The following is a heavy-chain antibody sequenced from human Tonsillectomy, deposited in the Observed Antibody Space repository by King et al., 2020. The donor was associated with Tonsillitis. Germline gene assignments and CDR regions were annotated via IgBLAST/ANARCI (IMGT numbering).Heavy chain of an antibody. V-gene: IGHV4-4*07. CDR1: GGSISNYY. Sequence: QLQESGPGLVRPSETLSLTCTVSGGSISNYYWSWIRQPAGKGLEWIGRIYTSGSTNYNPSLKSRVTMSVEMSKNQFSLKLSSVTAADTAVYYCARDHQFTTESDAFDIWGQGTRVTVSS. J-gene: IGHJ3*02. CDR2: IYTSGST. CDR3: ARDHQFTTESDAFDI. D-gene: IGHD3-3*01.